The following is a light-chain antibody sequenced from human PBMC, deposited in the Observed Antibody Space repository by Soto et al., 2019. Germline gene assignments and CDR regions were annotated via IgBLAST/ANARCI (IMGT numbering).Light chain of an antibody. CDR1: SSNIGNNA. V-gene: IGLV1-36*01. Sequence: QSVLTQPPSVSDAPRQRVTISCSGSSSNIGNNAVNWYQQLPGKAPKLLIYYDDLVPSGVSDRFSGSKSGTSASLAIRGLQSEDEADYYCAAWDDSLNGPVFGGGTKVTVL. CDR3: AAWDDSLNGPV. J-gene: IGLJ2*01. CDR2: YDD.